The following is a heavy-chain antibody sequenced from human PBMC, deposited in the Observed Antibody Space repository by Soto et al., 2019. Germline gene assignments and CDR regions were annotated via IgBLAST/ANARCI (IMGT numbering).Heavy chain of an antibody. Sequence: LSLTCAVYGGSFSGYYWSWIRQPPGKGREWIGEINHSGSTNYNPSLKSRVTISVDTSKNQFSLKLSSVTAADTAVYYCARRTVGRGSDFDYWGQGTLVTVSS. CDR3: ARRTVGRGSDFDY. CDR2: INHSGST. J-gene: IGHJ4*02. V-gene: IGHV4-34*01. CDR1: GGSFSGYY. D-gene: IGHD5-12*01.